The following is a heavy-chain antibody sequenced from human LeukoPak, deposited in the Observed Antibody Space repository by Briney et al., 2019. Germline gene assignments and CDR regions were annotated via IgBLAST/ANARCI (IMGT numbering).Heavy chain of an antibody. Sequence: SGTLSLICGVSGRSISSTIWWTWIRQPPGKGLEWIGEVHLDGRTNYNPPLESRLTMSVDLSENHISLKLTSVTAADTAVYYCAREGGFYRPLDYTGQGTLVTVSS. CDR3: AREGGFYRPLDY. CDR1: GRSISSTIW. D-gene: IGHD3-3*01. J-gene: IGHJ4*02. V-gene: IGHV4-4*02. CDR2: VHLDGRT.